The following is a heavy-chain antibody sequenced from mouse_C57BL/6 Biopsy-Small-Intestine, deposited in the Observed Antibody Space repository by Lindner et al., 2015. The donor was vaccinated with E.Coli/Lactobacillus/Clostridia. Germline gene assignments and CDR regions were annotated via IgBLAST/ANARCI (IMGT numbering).Heavy chain of an antibody. J-gene: IGHJ3*01. CDR3: TKGGLRRAWFAY. Sequence: VQLQESGGGLVKPGGSRKLSCAASGFTFSDYGMHWVRQAPEKGLEWVASISSGSSTIYYADTVKGRFTISRDNAKNTLFLQMTSLRSEDTAMYYCTKGGLRRAWFAYWGQGTLVTVSA. CDR2: ISSGSSTI. D-gene: IGHD2-4*01. CDR1: GFTFSDYG. V-gene: IGHV5-17*01.